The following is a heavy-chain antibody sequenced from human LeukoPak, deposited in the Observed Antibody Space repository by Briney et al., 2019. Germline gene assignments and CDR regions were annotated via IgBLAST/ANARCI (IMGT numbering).Heavy chain of an antibody. D-gene: IGHD3-22*01. J-gene: IGHJ5*02. CDR1: GYTFTRYY. V-gene: IGHV1-46*01. Sequence: ASVKVSCKASGYTFTRYYMHWVRQAPGQGLEWMGIINPSGGSTSYAQKFQGRVTMTRDMSTSTVYMELSSLRSEDTAVYYCARDHYDSSGYYYPTPFDPWGQGTLVTVSS. CDR3: ARDHYDSSGYYYPTPFDP. CDR2: INPSGGST.